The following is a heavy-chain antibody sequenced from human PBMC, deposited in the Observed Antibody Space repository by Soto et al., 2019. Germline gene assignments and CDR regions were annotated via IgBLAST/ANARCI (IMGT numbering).Heavy chain of an antibody. CDR3: AAGGGLPRYY. CDR1: GGSISSGGYS. D-gene: IGHD5-12*01. J-gene: IGHJ4*02. V-gene: IGHV4-30-2*01. Sequence: QLQLQESGSGLVKPSQTLSLTCAVSGGSISSGGYSWSWIRQPPGKGLQRIGYIYHSGSTYYNPSRKSRVTISVDRSKNQFSLKLSSVTAADTAVYYCAAGGGLPRYYWGQGTLVTVSS. CDR2: IYHSGST.